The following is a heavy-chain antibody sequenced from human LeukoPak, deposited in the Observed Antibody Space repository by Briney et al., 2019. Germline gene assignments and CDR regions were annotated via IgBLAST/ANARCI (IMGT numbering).Heavy chain of an antibody. CDR2: ISGSGTST. Sequence: GGSLRLSCAASGFTFSTYAMSWVRQAPGKGLEWVSAISGSGTSTYHADSVKGRFTISRDNSKNTLYLQMNSLRAEDTAVYYCAKTDRGYQLPGDYWGQGTLVTVSS. J-gene: IGHJ4*02. V-gene: IGHV3-23*01. CDR1: GFTFSTYA. CDR3: AKTDRGYQLPGDY. D-gene: IGHD2-2*01.